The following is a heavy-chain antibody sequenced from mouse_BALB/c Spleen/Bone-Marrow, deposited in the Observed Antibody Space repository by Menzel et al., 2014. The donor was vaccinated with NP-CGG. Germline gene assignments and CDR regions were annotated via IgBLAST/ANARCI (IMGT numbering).Heavy chain of an antibody. J-gene: IGHJ4*01. V-gene: IGHV5-12-2*01. CDR3: ARQLGLRWAMDY. Sequence: EVQRVESGGGLVQPGGSLKLSCAASGLTFSSYTMSWVRQTPEKRLEWVAYISTTTCYPDTIKGRFTISRDNAKNTLYLQMSSLKSEDTAMYYCARQLGLRWAMDYWGQGTSVTVSS. CDR1: GLTFSSYT. D-gene: IGHD3-1*01. CDR2: ISTTT.